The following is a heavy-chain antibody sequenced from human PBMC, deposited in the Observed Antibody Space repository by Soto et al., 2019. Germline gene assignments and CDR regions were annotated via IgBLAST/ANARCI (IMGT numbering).Heavy chain of an antibody. CDR3: ARDPYYYDSSGPEAHDAFDI. CDR2: INPSGGST. Sequence: ASVKVSCKASGYTFTSYYMHWVRQAPGQGLEWMGIINPSGGSTSYEQKFQGRVTMTRDTSTSTVYMELSSLRSEDTAVYYCARDPYYYDSSGPEAHDAFDIWGQGTMVTVSS. D-gene: IGHD3-22*01. V-gene: IGHV1-46*01. CDR1: GYTFTSYY. J-gene: IGHJ3*02.